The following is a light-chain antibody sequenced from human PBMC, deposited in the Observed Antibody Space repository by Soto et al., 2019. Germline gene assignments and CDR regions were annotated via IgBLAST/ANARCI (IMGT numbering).Light chain of an antibody. CDR2: GAS. Sequence: EIVLTQSPGTLSLSPGERATLSCRASQSVSSSYLAWYQQKPGQAPRLLIYGASSRATGIPDRFSGSGSGTDFSVTISRLEPEGFAGSYCQRYGRWWTVGQRTKVEIK. CDR1: QSVSSSY. CDR3: QRYGRWWT. J-gene: IGKJ1*01. V-gene: IGKV3-20*01.